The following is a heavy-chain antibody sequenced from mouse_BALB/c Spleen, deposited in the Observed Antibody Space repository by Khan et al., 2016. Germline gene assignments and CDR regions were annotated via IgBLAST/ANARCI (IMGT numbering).Heavy chain of an antibody. CDR2: ISYSGST. Sequence: VQLKQSGPSLVKPSQTLSLTCSVTGDSITSGYWNWIRKFPGNKLDYMGYISYSGSTYYNPSLKSRISITRDTSKNQYYLQLNSVTTEDTATYXCASSPLLRPYFDYWGQGTTLTVSS. CDR3: ASSPLLRPYFDY. J-gene: IGHJ2*01. CDR1: GDSITSGY. V-gene: IGHV3-8*02. D-gene: IGHD1-2*01.